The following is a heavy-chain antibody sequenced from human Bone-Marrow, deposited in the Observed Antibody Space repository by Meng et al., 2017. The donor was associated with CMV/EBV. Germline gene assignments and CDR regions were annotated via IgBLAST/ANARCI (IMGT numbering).Heavy chain of an antibody. CDR2: IRYDGSNK. V-gene: IGHV3-30*02. D-gene: IGHD3-10*01. Sequence: GGSLRLSCAASGFTFSSYWMSWVRQAPGKGLEWVAYIRYDGSNKYHADSVKGRFTISRDNFKNTLFLQMNSLRAEDTAVYYCAKDYGRYSYAFDIWGQGTMVTVSS. CDR3: AKDYGRYSYAFDI. J-gene: IGHJ3*02. CDR1: GFTFSSYW.